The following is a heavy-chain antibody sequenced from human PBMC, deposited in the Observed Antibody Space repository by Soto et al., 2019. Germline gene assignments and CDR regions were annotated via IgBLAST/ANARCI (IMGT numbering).Heavy chain of an antibody. CDR1: GGTFSTSA. J-gene: IGHJ4*02. CDR3: ARWSSSGWPYFDY. D-gene: IGHD6-19*01. CDR2: IIPIFGTA. V-gene: IGHV1-69*06. Sequence: QVQLVQSGAEVKKPGSSVKVSCKASGGTFSTSAINWVRQAPGQGLEWMGGIIPIFGTANYVQKFQGRVTITANKSTSTAYMELSSLRSEDTAVYYCARWSSSGWPYFDYWGQGTLVTVSS.